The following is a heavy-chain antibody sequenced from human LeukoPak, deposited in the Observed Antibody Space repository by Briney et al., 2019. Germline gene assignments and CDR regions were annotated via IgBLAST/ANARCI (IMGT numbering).Heavy chain of an antibody. CDR3: ARGLVGKRYSSRVVFGY. Sequence: LETLSLTCAVYGGSFSGYYWSWIRQPPGRGGECMCDINHSGSTNYNPSLKSRVNISVDTSKNQFSLNLRSVTAADTAVYYCARGLVGKRYSSRVVFGYWGQGTLVTVSS. V-gene: IGHV4-34*01. J-gene: IGHJ4*02. CDR1: GGSFSGYY. D-gene: IGHD6-13*01. CDR2: INHSGST.